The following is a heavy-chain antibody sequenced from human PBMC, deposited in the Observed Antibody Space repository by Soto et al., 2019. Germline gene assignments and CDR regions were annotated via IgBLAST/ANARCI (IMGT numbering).Heavy chain of an antibody. CDR3: SKDAISMVRGTNNWFDP. J-gene: IGHJ5*02. Sequence: PVGSLRLSCAASGFTISDYAMSWVRQAPGKGLEWVSAISGSAIATYYADAVKGRFTISRDNSKNTLYLQMNRMRAEDTAVYYCSKDAISMVRGTNNWFDPWGQGTLVTVSS. V-gene: IGHV3-23*01. CDR1: GFTISDYA. D-gene: IGHD3-10*01. CDR2: ISGSAIAT.